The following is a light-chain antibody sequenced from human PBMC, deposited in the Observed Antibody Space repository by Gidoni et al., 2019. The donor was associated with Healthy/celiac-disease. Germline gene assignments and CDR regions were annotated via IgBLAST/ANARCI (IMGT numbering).Light chain of an antibody. CDR3: QQYYSTPPT. Sequence: DIVMTQSPDSLAVSLGERATINCKSSQSVLYSSNNKNYLAWYQQTPGQPPKLIIYWASTRESGVPDRFSGSGSGTDFTLTISSLQAEDVAVYFCQQYYSTPPTFGQGTKVEIK. CDR2: WAS. CDR1: QSVLYSSNNKNY. V-gene: IGKV4-1*01. J-gene: IGKJ1*01.